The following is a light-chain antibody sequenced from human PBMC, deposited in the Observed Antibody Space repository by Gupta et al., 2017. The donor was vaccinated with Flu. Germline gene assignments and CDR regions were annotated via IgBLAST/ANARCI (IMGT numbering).Light chain of an antibody. CDR3: QQYDSLPWT. CDR1: QSIFSNY. Sequence: EIVLTQSPATLSLSPGERATPSCGASQSIFSNYLAWYQLKPGLAPRLLIYDASRRATDIPDRISGGGSGTDFTLTISRLEPEDFAVYFCQQYDSLPWTFGQGTKVEI. J-gene: IGKJ1*01. CDR2: DAS. V-gene: IGKV3D-20*01.